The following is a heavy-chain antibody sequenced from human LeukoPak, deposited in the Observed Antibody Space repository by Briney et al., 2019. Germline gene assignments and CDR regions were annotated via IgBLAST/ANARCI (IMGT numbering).Heavy chain of an antibody. D-gene: IGHD6-13*01. Sequence: ASVKVSCKSSGNTLTGYYIHWVRQAPGQGLEWMGWISPYSGGTNYAQKFQGRVTMTRDTSITTAYMEVHRLTSDDTAVYYCARGDSSSWHLDYWGQGNLVTVSS. CDR1: GNTLTGYY. J-gene: IGHJ4*02. V-gene: IGHV1-2*02. CDR2: ISPYSGGT. CDR3: ARGDSSSWHLDY.